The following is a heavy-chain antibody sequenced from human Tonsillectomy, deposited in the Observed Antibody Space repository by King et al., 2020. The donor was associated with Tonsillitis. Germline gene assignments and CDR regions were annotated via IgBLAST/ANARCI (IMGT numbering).Heavy chain of an antibody. CDR3: ARVRSPAGPHIVAPQSGGGWFDP. Sequence: QLQLQESGSGLVKPSQTLSLTCAVSGGSISSGGYSWSWIRQPPGKGLEWIGYIYHSGSTYYNPSLKSRVTISVDRSKNQFSLKLSSVTAADTAVYYCARVRSPAGPHIVAPQSGGGWFDPWGQGTLVTVSS. CDR2: IYHSGST. V-gene: IGHV4-30-2*01. J-gene: IGHJ5*02. CDR1: GGSISSGGYS. D-gene: IGHD5-12*01.